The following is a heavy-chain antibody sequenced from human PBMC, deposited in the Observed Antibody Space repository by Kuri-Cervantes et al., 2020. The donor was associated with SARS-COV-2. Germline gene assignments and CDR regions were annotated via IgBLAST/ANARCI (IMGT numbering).Heavy chain of an antibody. CDR1: GASISSSTYY. Sequence: GSLRLSCTVSGASISSSTYYWGWIRQSPGTGLEWLGSIYESGDTYYSSSLKSRLSLSVDTSKNQFSLKLSSVTAADTAVYYCARHVGCSSTSCDGYNWFDPWGQGTLVTVSS. J-gene: IGHJ5*02. D-gene: IGHD2-2*01. CDR2: IYESGDT. V-gene: IGHV4-39*01. CDR3: ARHVGCSSTSCDGYNWFDP.